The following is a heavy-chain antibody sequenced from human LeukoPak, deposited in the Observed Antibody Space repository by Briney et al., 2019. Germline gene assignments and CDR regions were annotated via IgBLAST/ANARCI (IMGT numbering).Heavy chain of an antibody. CDR2: INGDGTTT. CDR3: AKDLDYHYYGMDV. Sequence: PGGSLRLSCAASGFTFDGYGMHWVRQAPGKGLEWVSVINGDGTTTYYGDSVRGRFTISRDNSKNSLYLQMNSLRTEDTALYYCAKDLDYHYYGMDVWGQGTTVIVSS. J-gene: IGHJ6*02. CDR1: GFTFDGYG. V-gene: IGHV3-43*02.